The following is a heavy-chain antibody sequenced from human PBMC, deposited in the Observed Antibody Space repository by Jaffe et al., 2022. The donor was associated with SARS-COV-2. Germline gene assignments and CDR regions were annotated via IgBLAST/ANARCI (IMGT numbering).Heavy chain of an antibody. CDR2: IWYDGSNK. CDR3: ARDYCSSTSCYRGYGMDV. D-gene: IGHD2-2*01. V-gene: IGHV3-33*01. J-gene: IGHJ6*02. CDR1: GFTFSSYG. Sequence: QVQLVESGGGVVQPGRSLRLSCAASGFTFSSYGMHWVRQAPGKGLEWVAVIWYDGSNKYYADSVKGRFTISRDNSKNTLYLQMNSLRAEDTAVYYCARDYCSSTSCYRGYGMDVWGQGTTVTVSS.